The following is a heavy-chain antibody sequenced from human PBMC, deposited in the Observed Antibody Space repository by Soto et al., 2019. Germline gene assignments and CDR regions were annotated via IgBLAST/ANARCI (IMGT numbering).Heavy chain of an antibody. CDR3: ARDPLRDGSGYSYGMDV. J-gene: IGHJ6*02. D-gene: IGHD3-22*01. Sequence: SETLSLTCTVSGGSVSSGSYYWSWIRQPPGKGLEWIGYIYYSGSTNYNPSLKSRVTISVDTSKNQFSLKLSSVTAADTAVYYCARDPLRDGSGYSYGMDVWGPGTTVTSP. V-gene: IGHV4-61*01. CDR1: GGSVSSGSYY. CDR2: IYYSGST.